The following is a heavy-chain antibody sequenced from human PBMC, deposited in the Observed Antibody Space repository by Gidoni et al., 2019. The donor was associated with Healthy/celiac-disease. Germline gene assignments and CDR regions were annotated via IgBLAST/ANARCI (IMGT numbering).Heavy chain of an antibody. V-gene: IGHV3-15*01. J-gene: IGHJ4*02. CDR3: TTGSGWYPPFDY. D-gene: IGHD6-19*01. Sequence: EVQLVASGGRLVKPGGSLILTCAASGSTFSNAWMSWVRQAPGKGLEWVGRIKSKTDGGTTDYAAPVKGRFTISRDDSKNTLYLQMNSLKAEDTAVYYCTTGSGWYPPFDYWGQGTLVTVSS. CDR2: IKSKTDGGTT. CDR1: GSTFSNAW.